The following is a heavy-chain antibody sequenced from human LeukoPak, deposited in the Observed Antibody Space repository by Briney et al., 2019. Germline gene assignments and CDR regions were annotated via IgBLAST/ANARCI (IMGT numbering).Heavy chain of an antibody. Sequence: PSETLSLTCTVSGGSISSSSYYWGWIRQPPGKGLEWIGSTYYSGSTYYNPSLKSRVTISVDTSKNQFSLKLSSVTAADTAVYYCARDRAGWAPNYWGQGTLVTVSS. D-gene: IGHD6-19*01. V-gene: IGHV4-39*07. J-gene: IGHJ4*02. CDR2: TYYSGST. CDR1: GGSISSSSYY. CDR3: ARDRAGWAPNY.